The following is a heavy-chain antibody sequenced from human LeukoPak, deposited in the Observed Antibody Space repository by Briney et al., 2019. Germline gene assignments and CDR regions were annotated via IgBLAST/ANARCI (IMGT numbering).Heavy chain of an antibody. V-gene: IGHV1-18*01. J-gene: IGHJ6*03. D-gene: IGHD7-27*01. CDR1: VYTFTSYG. CDR2: ISAYNGNT. CDR3: ARDSGSDYYYYMDV. Sequence: GASVKVSCKASVYTFTSYGISWVRQAPGQGLEWMGWISAYNGNTNYAQKLQGRVTMTTDTSTSTAYMELRSLRSDDTAVYYCARDSGSDYYYYMDVWGKGTTVTVSS.